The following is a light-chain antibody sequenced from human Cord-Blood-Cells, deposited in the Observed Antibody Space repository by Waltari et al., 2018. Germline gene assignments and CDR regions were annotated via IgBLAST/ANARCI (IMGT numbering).Light chain of an antibody. CDR3: SSYAGSNNLV. Sequence: QSALTQPPSASGSPGQSVTISCTGTSSDVGGYNYVSWYQQHPGKAPQLMIYEVSKRPSGVPCRFSGAKSGNTASLTVPGLQAEGEADYYCSSYAGSNNLVFGGGTKLTVL. CDR2: EVS. CDR1: SSDVGGYNY. V-gene: IGLV2-8*01. J-gene: IGLJ2*01.